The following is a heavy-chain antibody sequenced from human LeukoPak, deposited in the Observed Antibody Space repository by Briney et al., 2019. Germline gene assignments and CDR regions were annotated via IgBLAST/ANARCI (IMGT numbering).Heavy chain of an antibody. CDR1: GGSFSGYY. V-gene: IGHV4-34*01. J-gene: IGHJ4*02. Sequence: PSETLSLTCAVYGGSFSGYYWSWIRQPPGKGLEWIGEINHSGSTNYNPSLKSRVTISVDTSKNQFSLKLSSVTAADTAVYYCARGTMLYYYDSSGHLDYWGQGTLVTVSS. CDR3: ARGTMLYYYDSSGHLDY. CDR2: INHSGST. D-gene: IGHD3-22*01.